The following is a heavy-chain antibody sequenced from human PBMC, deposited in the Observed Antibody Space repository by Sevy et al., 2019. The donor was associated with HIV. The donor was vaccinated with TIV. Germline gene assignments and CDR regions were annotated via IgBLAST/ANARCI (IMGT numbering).Heavy chain of an antibody. CDR1: GYTLTELS. J-gene: IGHJ4*02. Sequence: ASVKVSCKVSGYTLTELSMHWVRQAPGKGLEWMGTFDPEDDEKIYAQKFQGRVTMTEDTSTETAYIELSRLRSEETAVYYCATTKDYYDTSCYPFDSWGQGTLVTVSS. D-gene: IGHD3-22*01. CDR3: ATTKDYYDTSCYPFDS. V-gene: IGHV1-24*01. CDR2: FDPEDDEK.